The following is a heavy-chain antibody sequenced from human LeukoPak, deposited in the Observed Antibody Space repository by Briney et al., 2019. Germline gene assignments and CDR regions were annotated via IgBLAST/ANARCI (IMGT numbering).Heavy chain of an antibody. V-gene: IGHV1-46*01. Sequence: ASVKVSCKASGYTFTGYHIHWVRQAPGQGLEWMGIINPSGGSTSYAQKFQGRVTMTRDTSTSTVYMELSSLRSEDTAVYYCAREPSYDYVWGSYGVDYWGQGTLVTVSS. D-gene: IGHD3-16*01. CDR3: AREPSYDYVWGSYGVDY. CDR1: GYTFTGYH. CDR2: INPSGGST. J-gene: IGHJ4*02.